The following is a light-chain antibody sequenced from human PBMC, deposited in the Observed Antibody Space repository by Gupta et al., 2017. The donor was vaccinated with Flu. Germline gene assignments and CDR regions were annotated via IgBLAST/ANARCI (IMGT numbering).Light chain of an antibody. V-gene: IGLV1-47*01. CDR3: AAWDDSLSGYV. CDR2: TSD. J-gene: IGLJ1*01. Sequence: QSVLTQPPSMSGAPGHRIIISCSGSRSNIGSNVVYWYQQVPGRAPKLVIHTSDQRPSGVPDRFSGSKSGTSASLAISGLRSEDEADYYCAAWDDSLSGYVFASGTKVTVL. CDR1: RSNIGSNV.